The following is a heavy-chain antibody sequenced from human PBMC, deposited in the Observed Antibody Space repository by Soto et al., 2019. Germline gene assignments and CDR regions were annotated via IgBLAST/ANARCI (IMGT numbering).Heavy chain of an antibody. CDR1: GYTFTSYY. D-gene: IGHD5-12*01. CDR2: INPSGGST. J-gene: IGHJ2*01. CDR3: ARVATTWYFDL. Sequence: GASVKVSCKASGYTFTSYYMHWVRQAPGQGLEWMGIINPSGGSTSYAQKLQGRVTMTRDTSTSTVYMELSSLRSEDTAVYYCARVATTWYFDLWGRGTLVTVSS. V-gene: IGHV1-46*01.